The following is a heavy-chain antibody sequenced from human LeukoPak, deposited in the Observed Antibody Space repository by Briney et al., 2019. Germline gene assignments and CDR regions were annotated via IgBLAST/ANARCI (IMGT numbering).Heavy chain of an antibody. CDR3: ARDAGLTIGSGSYPPLDY. D-gene: IGHD3-10*01. V-gene: IGHV3-33*01. Sequence: PGGSLRLSCAASGFTFSSYGMHWVRQAPGKELEWVAVIWYDGSNKYYADSVKGRFTISRDNSKNTLYLQMNSLRAEDTAVYYCARDAGLTIGSGSYPPLDYWGQGTLVTVSS. CDR2: IWYDGSNK. CDR1: GFTFSSYG. J-gene: IGHJ4*02.